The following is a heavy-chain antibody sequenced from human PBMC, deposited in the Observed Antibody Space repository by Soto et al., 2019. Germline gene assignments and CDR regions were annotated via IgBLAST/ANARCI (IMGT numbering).Heavy chain of an antibody. V-gene: IGHV1-69*02. CDR2: IIPILGIA. Sequence: ASVKVSCKASGGTFSSYTVRWVRQAPGQGLEWMGRIIPILGIANYAQKFQGRVTITADKSTSTAYMELSSLRSEDTAVYYCARAPEDIVVVPAAITAAFDIWGQGTMVTVSS. CDR3: ARAPEDIVVVPAAITAAFDI. D-gene: IGHD2-2*01. J-gene: IGHJ3*02. CDR1: GGTFSSYT.